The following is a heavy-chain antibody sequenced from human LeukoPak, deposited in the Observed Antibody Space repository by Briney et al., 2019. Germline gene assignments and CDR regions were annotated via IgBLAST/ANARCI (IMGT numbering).Heavy chain of an antibody. CDR2: FIPAFNTA. D-gene: IGHD7-27*01. V-gene: IGHV1-69*05. CDR1: GDTFDTYT. Sequence: SVKVSCKASGDTFDTYTISWVRQVPGQGLEWMGGFIPAFNTAHYARKFQGRVTITIDASTTTDFMEMSSLRLEDTAVYYCVRDKGLTGDTCAFDIWGQGTMVTVSS. J-gene: IGHJ3*02. CDR3: VRDKGLTGDTCAFDI.